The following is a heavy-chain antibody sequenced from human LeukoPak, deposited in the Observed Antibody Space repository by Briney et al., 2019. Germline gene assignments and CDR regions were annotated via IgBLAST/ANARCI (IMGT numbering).Heavy chain of an antibody. J-gene: IGHJ4*02. D-gene: IGHD3-16*01. CDR3: ARDSRGGGPDFDY. CDR1: GGSISSDYY. Sequence: SETLSLTCTVSGGSISSDYYWGWIRQPPGKGLEWIGYIHYSGTTYYNPSLKSRVTISVDSSRAQFSLKLSSVTAADTAVYYCARDSRGGGPDFDYWGQGTLVTVSS. V-gene: IGHV4-61*01. CDR2: IHYSGTT.